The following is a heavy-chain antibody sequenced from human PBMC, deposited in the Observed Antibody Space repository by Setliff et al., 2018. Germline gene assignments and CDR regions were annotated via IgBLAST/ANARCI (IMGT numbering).Heavy chain of an antibody. Sequence: PSETLSLTCSVSGGSISNSDYYWDWSRQPPGKGLEWIGRVYYSGDTYYIPSLLSRVTISVDTSKNHFSLKLSSVTAADTSVYFCARHRPNLPFDAWGQGALVTVSS. V-gene: IGHV4-39*01. D-gene: IGHD7-27*01. J-gene: IGHJ4*02. CDR2: VYYSGDT. CDR3: ARHRPNLPFDA. CDR1: GGSISNSDYY.